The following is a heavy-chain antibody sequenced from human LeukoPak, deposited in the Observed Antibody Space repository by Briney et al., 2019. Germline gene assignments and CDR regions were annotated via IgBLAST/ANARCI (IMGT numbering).Heavy chain of an antibody. J-gene: IGHJ3*02. CDR1: GFTFSDYY. CDR2: ISSSGSTI. D-gene: IGHD2-15*01. CDR3: ARGDIVVVVAANAFDI. V-gene: IGHV3-11*04. Sequence: GGSLRLSCAASGFTFSDYYMSWIRQAPGKGLEWVSYISSSGSTIYYADSVKGRFTISRDNAKNSLCLQMNSLRAEDTAVYYCARGDIVVVVAANAFDIWGQGTMVTVSS.